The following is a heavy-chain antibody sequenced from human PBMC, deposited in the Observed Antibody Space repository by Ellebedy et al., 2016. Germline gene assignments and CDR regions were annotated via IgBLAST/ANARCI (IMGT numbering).Heavy chain of an antibody. V-gene: IGHV3-48*01. Sequence: GGSLRLSCAASGFTLSYYTLNWVRQAPGKGLEWLAYISTGTGRSTIYYADSVEGRFTISRDDAKNSVFLQMNSLRAEDTAVYDCARGHMTTVTTKMVDDWFDPWGQGTLVTVSS. CDR2: ISTGTGRSTI. CDR1: GFTLSYYT. D-gene: IGHD4-17*01. CDR3: ARGHMTTVTTKMVDDWFDP. J-gene: IGHJ5*02.